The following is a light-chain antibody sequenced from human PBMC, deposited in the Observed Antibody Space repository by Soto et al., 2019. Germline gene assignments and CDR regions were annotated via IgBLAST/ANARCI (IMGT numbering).Light chain of an antibody. V-gene: IGLV2-14*01. CDR1: SSDVGGYNY. Sequence: QSALTQPASVSGSPGQSITISCTGTSSDVGGYNYVSWYQQHPGKAPKLMIYEVSNRPSGVSNRFSGSKSGNTASLTISGLQAEDEPDYYCSSYTSSSTLVFGTGTKLTLL. CDR2: EVS. CDR3: SSYTSSSTLV. J-gene: IGLJ1*01.